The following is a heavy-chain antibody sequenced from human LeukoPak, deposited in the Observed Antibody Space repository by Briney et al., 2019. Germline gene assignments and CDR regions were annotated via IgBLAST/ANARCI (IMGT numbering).Heavy chain of an antibody. Sequence: GGSLRLSCAASGFTFSSYWMSWVRQAPGKGLEWVANIKQDGSEKYYVDSVKGRFTISRDNAKNSLYLQMNSLRAEDTAVYYCARVSLWFGEHRFDYWGQGTLVTVSS. CDR1: GFTFSSYW. CDR2: IKQDGSEK. D-gene: IGHD3-10*01. CDR3: ARVSLWFGEHRFDY. J-gene: IGHJ4*02. V-gene: IGHV3-7*01.